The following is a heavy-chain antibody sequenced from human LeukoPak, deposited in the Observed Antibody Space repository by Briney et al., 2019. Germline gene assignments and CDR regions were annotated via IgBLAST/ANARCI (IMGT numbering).Heavy chain of an antibody. CDR1: GYTFTDYY. CDR2: IYPKSGDT. D-gene: IGHD3-16*01. V-gene: IGHV1-2*02. J-gene: IGHJ4*02. Sequence: ASVKVSCKASGYTFTDYYMHWVRQAPGQGLEWMGYIYPKSGDTNYEKKFQGRVTMTRDTSMNTVYMELTRLRSDDTAVYYCARDRGRAMGVDYWGQGTLVTVSS. CDR3: ARDRGRAMGVDY.